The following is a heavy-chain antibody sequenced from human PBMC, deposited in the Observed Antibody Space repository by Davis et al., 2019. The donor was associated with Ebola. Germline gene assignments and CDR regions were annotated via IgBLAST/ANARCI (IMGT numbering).Heavy chain of an antibody. CDR3: AGVGAASSWNWYFDL. D-gene: IGHD6-13*01. CDR2: ISGSSATI. CDR1: GITFSDYF. Sequence: GGSLRLSCAASGITFSDYFMSWIRQAPGKELEWIAYISGSSATIYYADSVEGRFTISRDNAKSSLDLQMDGLNVEDTAVYYCAGVGAASSWNWYFDLWGPGTLVTVSS. J-gene: IGHJ2*01. V-gene: IGHV3-11*01.